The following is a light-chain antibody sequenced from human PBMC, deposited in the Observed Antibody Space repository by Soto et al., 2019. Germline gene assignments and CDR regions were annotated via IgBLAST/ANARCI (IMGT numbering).Light chain of an antibody. CDR2: GAS. CDR3: QQHDDWLLT. Sequence: EIVMTQSPDTLSVSPGERATLSCRASQRINNNLAWYQQKPGQAPRLLIYGASSRATGVPDRFSGSGSGTEFTLTISGLQSEDFAVYYCQQHDDWLLTLGGGTKVDI. J-gene: IGKJ4*01. CDR1: QRINNN. V-gene: IGKV3-15*01.